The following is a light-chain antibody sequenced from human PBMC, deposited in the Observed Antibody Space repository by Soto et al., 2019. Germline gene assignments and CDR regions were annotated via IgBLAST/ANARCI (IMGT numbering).Light chain of an antibody. Sequence: QPVLAQSPSASASLGASVKLTCTLSSGHSSYAIAWHQQRPEKGPRYLMKINSDGSHSKGDGIPDRFSGSSSGAERYLTISSLQSEDEADYYCQTWGTGIVVFGGGTELTVL. CDR1: SGHSSYA. V-gene: IGLV4-69*01. CDR2: INSDGSH. J-gene: IGLJ2*01. CDR3: QTWGTGIVV.